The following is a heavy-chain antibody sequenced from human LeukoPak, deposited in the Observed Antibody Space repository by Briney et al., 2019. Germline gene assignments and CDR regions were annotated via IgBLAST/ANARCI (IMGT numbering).Heavy chain of an antibody. D-gene: IGHD2-15*01. J-gene: IGHJ3*02. Sequence: HAGGSLRLSCAASGFTFSSYAMSWVRQAPGKGLEWVSAISGSGGSTYYADSVKGRFTISRDNSKNTLYLQMNSLRAEDTAVYFCAKDGCCSGGSCYSVDAFDIWGQGTMVTVSS. CDR3: AKDGCCSGGSCYSVDAFDI. V-gene: IGHV3-23*01. CDR2: ISGSGGST. CDR1: GFTFSSYA.